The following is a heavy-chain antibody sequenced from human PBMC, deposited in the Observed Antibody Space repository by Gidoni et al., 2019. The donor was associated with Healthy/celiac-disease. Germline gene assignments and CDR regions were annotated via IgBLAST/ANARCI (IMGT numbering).Heavy chain of an antibody. V-gene: IGHV3-30*18. Sequence: VAVISYEGSNKYYADSVKGRFTISRDNSKNTLYLQMNSLRAEDTAVYYCANSLRASPFDDWGQGTRVTVSS. CDR3: ANSLRASPFDD. CDR2: ISYEGSNK. J-gene: IGHJ4*02.